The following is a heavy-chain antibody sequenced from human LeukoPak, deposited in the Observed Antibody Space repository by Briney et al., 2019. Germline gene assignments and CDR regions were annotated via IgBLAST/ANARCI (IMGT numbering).Heavy chain of an antibody. D-gene: IGHD1-26*01. V-gene: IGHV4-34*01. CDR2: INHSGST. CDR3: ARESYAYPSYYFDY. Sequence: PSETLSLTCAVYGGSFSGYYWSWIRQPPGKGLEWIGEINHSGSTNYNPSLKSRVTISVDTSKNQFSLKLSSVTAADTAVYYCARESYAYPSYYFDYWGQGTLVTVS. J-gene: IGHJ4*02. CDR1: GGSFSGYY.